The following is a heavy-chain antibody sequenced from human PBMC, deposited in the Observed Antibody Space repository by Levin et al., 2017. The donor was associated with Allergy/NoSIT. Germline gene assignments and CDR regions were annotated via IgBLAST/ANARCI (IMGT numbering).Heavy chain of an antibody. D-gene: IGHD5-18*01. CDR1: GFTFSSYW. J-gene: IGHJ6*02. V-gene: IGHV3-74*01. CDR3: ARDLMVDTAMLYYYYYGMDG. CDR2: INSDGSST. Sequence: GGSLRLSCAASGFTFSSYWMHWVRQAPGKGLVWVSRINSDGSSTSYADSVKGRFTISRDNAKNTLYLQMNSLRAEDTAVYYCARDLMVDTAMLYYYYYGMDGWGQGTTVTVSS.